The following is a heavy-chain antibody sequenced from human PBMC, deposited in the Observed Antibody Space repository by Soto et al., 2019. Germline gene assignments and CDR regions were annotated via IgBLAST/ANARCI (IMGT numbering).Heavy chain of an antibody. CDR1: GGTFSNYV. D-gene: IGHD1-7*01. V-gene: IGHV1-69*06. CDR2: IIPISGAA. J-gene: IGHJ4*02. Sequence: ASVKVSCKASGGTFSNYVVNWVRQAPGQGLEWMGRIIPISGAANYAQKFQGRVTITADKSTSTSYMELSSLRSEDTAVYYCARDMTRTVVPYFDFWGQGTLVTVSS. CDR3: ARDMTRTVVPYFDF.